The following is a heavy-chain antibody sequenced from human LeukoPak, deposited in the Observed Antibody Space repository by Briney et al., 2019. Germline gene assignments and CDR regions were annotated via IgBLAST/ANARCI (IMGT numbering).Heavy chain of an antibody. CDR1: GGSISSSSCY. CDR3: ARGVRDHYYYYMDV. V-gene: IGHV4-39*07. Sequence: TSETLSRTCTVSGGSISSSSCYWGWIRQPPGKGLEWIGSIYYSGSTYYNPSLKSRVTISVDTSKNQFSLKLSSVTAADTAVYYCARGVRDHYYYYMDVWGKGTTVTISS. D-gene: IGHD4/OR15-4a*01. J-gene: IGHJ6*03. CDR2: IYYSGST.